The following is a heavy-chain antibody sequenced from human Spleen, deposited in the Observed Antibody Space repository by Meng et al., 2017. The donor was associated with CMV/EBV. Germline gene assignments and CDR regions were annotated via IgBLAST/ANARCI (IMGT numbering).Heavy chain of an antibody. Sequence: TFSNYTFSWVRQAPGQGLEWMGRIIPILGVAFYAQKFQGRVTLTADKSTTTAYMELSSLRSDDTAVYYCVRDRDLGYCRSTSCYTGYWGQGTLVTVSS. D-gene: IGHD2-2*02. J-gene: IGHJ4*02. V-gene: IGHV1-69*04. CDR1: TFSNYT. CDR3: VRDRDLGYCRSTSCYTGY. CDR2: IIPILGVA.